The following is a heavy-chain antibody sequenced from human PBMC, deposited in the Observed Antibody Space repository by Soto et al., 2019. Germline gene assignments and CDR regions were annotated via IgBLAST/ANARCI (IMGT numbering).Heavy chain of an antibody. J-gene: IGHJ4*02. CDR2: IPHSGRT. CDR3: TRGGITAVRNYYFDH. V-gene: IGHV4-4*02. Sequence: QVQLQESGPRLVKPSGTLSLNCKVYGDSISSSEWWSWVRQPPGKRPAWIAEIPHSGRTNYNPSLQSRVSITGDKSKNQMSLRRATVTAAGAAVYFCTRGGITAVRNYYFDHCGKGTLVTVSS. CDR1: GDSISSSEW. D-gene: IGHD1-20*01.